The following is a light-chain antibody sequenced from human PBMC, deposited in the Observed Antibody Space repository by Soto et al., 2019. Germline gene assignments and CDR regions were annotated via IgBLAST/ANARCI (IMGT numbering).Light chain of an antibody. CDR2: GNS. J-gene: IGLJ1*01. Sequence: QSVLTQRHSGCGAPGQRGTLSCTGSSSNIGAGYDVHWYQQLPGTAAKLLIYGNSNRPSGIHDRCSGSKSGTSASLAITGLQAEDEADYYGQSYDSSLSGYVFGTGTTLTVL. CDR3: QSYDSSLSGYV. CDR1: SSNIGAGYD. V-gene: IGLV1-40*01.